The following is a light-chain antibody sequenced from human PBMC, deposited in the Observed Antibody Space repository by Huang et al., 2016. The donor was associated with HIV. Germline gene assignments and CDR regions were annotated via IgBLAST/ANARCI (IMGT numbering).Light chain of an antibody. CDR1: QSVNGNY. V-gene: IGKV3-20*01. J-gene: IGKJ1*01. CDR2: GAS. CDR3: HQYAKAPET. Sequence: PGERATLSYRASQSVNGNYLAWYQQQPGQTPRLLIYGASRRATDIPDRFSGSGSGTDFNLTINRLEPEDFAVYYCHQYAKAPETFGQGTKVEIK.